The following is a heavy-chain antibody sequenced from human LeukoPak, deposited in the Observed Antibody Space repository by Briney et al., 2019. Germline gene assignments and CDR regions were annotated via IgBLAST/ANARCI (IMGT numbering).Heavy chain of an antibody. J-gene: IGHJ4*02. D-gene: IGHD2-2*02. V-gene: IGHV1-2*02. CDR1: GYTFTGYY. CDR2: INPNSGGT. CDR3: ARDLSGYCSSTSCYTEGGY. Sequence: WASVKVSCKASGYTFTGYYMHWVRRAPGQGLEWMGWINPNSGGTNYAQKFQGRVTMTRDTSISTAYMELSRLRSDDTAVYYCARDLSGYCSSTSCYTEGGYWGQGTLVTVSS.